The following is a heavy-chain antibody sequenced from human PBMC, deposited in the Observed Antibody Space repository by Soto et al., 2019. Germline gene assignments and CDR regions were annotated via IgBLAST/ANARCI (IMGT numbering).Heavy chain of an antibody. Sequence: QVRLLQSGAEVKKPGASVKVSCKASGYTFTSYGITWVRQAPGQGLEWMGWISAYNGNTNYAQKLQGRVTMTTDTSTSTAYMELRSVRSDGTAVYYCARSTMMTFGGVIVITTPSPDRQDYSGEGTLVTVSS. D-gene: IGHD3-16*02. CDR1: GYTFTSYG. J-gene: IGHJ4*02. CDR3: ARSTMMTFGGVIVITTPSPDRQDY. V-gene: IGHV1-18*01. CDR2: ISAYNGNT.